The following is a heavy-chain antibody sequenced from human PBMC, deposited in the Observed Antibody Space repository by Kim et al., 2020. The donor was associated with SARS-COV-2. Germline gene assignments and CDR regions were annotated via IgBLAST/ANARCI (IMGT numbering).Heavy chain of an antibody. J-gene: IGHJ6*02. Sequence: GESLKISCKGSGYSFTSYWIGWVRQMPGKGLEWMGIIYPGDSDTRYSPSFQGQVTISADKSISTAYLQWGSLQASDTAMYYRARLRGSSWQQSYYYDYGMDVWGLGTTVTGSS. CDR3: ARLRGSSWQQSYYYDYGMDV. D-gene: IGHD6-13*01. V-gene: IGHV5-51*01. CDR2: IYPGDSDT. CDR1: GYSFTSYW.